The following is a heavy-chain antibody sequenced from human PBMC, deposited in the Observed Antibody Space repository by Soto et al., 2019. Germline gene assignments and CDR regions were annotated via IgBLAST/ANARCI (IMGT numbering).Heavy chain of an antibody. V-gene: IGHV3-30-3*01. CDR3: ARWSVTIAVAGMDV. CDR1: GFTFSSYA. Sequence: QLQLVESGGGVVQSGGSLRLSCAASGFTFSSYALHWVRQAPGKGLEWVAVISIEGNTIYYADSVKGRFTISRDNSKNILYLQLKSLRVDDTAVYHCARWSVTIAVAGMDVWGQGTTVTVSS. D-gene: IGHD6-19*01. CDR2: ISIEGNTI. J-gene: IGHJ6*02.